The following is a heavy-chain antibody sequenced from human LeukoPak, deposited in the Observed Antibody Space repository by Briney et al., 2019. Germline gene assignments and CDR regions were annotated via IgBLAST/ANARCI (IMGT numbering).Heavy chain of an antibody. CDR1: GFTFSSYG. Sequence: QPGGSLRLSCAASGFTFSSYGMHWVRQAPGKGLEWVAVISYDGSNKYYADSVKGRFTISRDNSKNTLYLQMNSLRAEDTAVYYCAKDSYCSSTSCYSDGMDVWGQGTTVTVSS. CDR2: ISYDGSNK. D-gene: IGHD2-2*01. V-gene: IGHV3-30*18. CDR3: AKDSYCSSTSCYSDGMDV. J-gene: IGHJ6*02.